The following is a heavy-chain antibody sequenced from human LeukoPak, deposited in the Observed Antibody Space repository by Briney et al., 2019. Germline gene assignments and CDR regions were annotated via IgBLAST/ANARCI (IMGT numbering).Heavy chain of an antibody. D-gene: IGHD4-23*01. CDR2: IYYSGST. V-gene: IGHV4-59*01. Sequence: SETLSLTCTVSGGSISSYYWSWLRQPPGKGLEWIGYIYYSGSTNYNPSLKSRVTISVDTSKNQFSLKLSSVTAADSAVYYCARDLRMTYGGNRYDAFDIWGQGTMVTVSS. CDR3: ARDLRMTYGGNRYDAFDI. CDR1: GGSISSYY. J-gene: IGHJ3*02.